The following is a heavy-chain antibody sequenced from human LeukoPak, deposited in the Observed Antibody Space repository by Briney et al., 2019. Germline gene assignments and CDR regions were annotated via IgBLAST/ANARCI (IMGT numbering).Heavy chain of an antibody. V-gene: IGHV4-38-2*01. CDR1: GYSISSGYF. D-gene: IGHD1-14*01. J-gene: IGHJ5*02. CDR2: IYHTGAT. Sequence: SETLSLTCAVSGYSISSGYFWVWIRQPPGKGLEWIGSIYHTGATYYNPSLRSPVTISVDTSKNQFSLEVNSVTAADTAVYYCARHREPYNWFDPWGQGTLVTVSS. CDR3: ARHREPYNWFDP.